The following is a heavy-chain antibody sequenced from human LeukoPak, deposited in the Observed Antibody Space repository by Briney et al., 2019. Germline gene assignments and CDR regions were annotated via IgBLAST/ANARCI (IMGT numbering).Heavy chain of an antibody. V-gene: IGHV4-34*01. CDR2: INHSGTT. J-gene: IGHJ6*02. CDR3: ARLICPSGLCYGSDAMDV. Sequence: SETLSLTCAVYGGSFSGYFWSWIRQPPGKGLEWIAEINHSGTTSYSPSLKSRVTVSVDTSKSQFSLKMSSVTAADTAVYYCARLICPSGLCYGSDAMDVWGQGTTVTVSS. CDR1: GGSFSGYF. D-gene: IGHD3-10*01.